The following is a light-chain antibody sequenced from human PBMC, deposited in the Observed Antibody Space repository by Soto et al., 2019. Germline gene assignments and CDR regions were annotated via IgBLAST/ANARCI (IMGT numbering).Light chain of an antibody. CDR3: QQYGVSPHT. J-gene: IGKJ2*01. Sequence: EIVLTQSPGTLSLSPGERATLSCRASQSVTADYLAWYQQKPGQAPRLLIYRASSRATGIPDRFSGSGSGTDFTLIISRLEPEDSAVYYCQQYGVSPHTFGQGTKLEIK. V-gene: IGKV3-20*01. CDR2: RAS. CDR1: QSVTADY.